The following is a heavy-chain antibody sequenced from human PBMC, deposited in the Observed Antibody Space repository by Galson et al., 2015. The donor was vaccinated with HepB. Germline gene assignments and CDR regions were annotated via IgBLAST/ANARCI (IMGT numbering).Heavy chain of an antibody. CDR2: IIPILGIA. V-gene: IGHV1-69*02. CDR1: GGTFSSYT. Sequence: SVKVSCKASGGTFSSYTISWVRQAPGQGLEWMGRIIPILGIANYAQKFQGRVTITADKSTSTAYMELSSLRSEDTAVYYCARGRGYSGYGWRDYYYGMDVWGQGTTVTVSS. J-gene: IGHJ6*02. D-gene: IGHD5-12*01. CDR3: ARGRGYSGYGWRDYYYGMDV.